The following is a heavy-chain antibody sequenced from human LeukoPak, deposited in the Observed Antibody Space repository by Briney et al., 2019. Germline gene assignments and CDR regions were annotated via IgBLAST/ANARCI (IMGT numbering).Heavy chain of an antibody. CDR3: ATRPDIVVVPAADRTLNYYYYYMDV. D-gene: IGHD2-2*01. CDR1: GYTFTGYY. Sequence: ASVKVSCKASGYTFTGYYMHWVRQAPGQGLEWMGGIIPIFGTANYAQKFQGRVTITADESTSTAYMELSSLRSEDTAVYYCATRPDIVVVPAADRTLNYYYYYMDVWGKGTTVTISS. CDR2: IIPIFGTA. J-gene: IGHJ6*03. V-gene: IGHV1-69*13.